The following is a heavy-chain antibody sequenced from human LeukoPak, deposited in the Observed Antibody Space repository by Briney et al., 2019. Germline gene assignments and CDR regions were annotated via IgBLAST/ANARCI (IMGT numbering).Heavy chain of an antibody. CDR3: ARDLGVRGMDV. CDR1: GGSISSGGYY. J-gene: IGHJ6*02. CDR2: LYYTGTT. V-gene: IGHV4-31*03. D-gene: IGHD2-21*01. Sequence: SETLSLTCTVSGGSISSGGYYWSWIRQHSGKGLGWIGYLYYTGTTYYNPSLKSRIIISVDTSKTQFSLRLSSVSAADTAIYYCARDLGVRGMDVWGQGTAVTVSS.